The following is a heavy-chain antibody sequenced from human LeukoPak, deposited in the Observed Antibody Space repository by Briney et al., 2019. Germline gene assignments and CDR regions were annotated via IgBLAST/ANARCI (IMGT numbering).Heavy chain of an antibody. CDR3: ARLSLIVVVPAAYSRDAFDI. J-gene: IGHJ3*02. V-gene: IGHV4-34*01. D-gene: IGHD2-2*01. CDR2: INHSGST. Sequence: SSETLSLTCAVYGGSFSGYYWSWIRQPPGKGLEWIGEINHSGSTNYNPSLKSRVTISVDTSKNQFSLKLSSVTAADTAVYYCARLSLIVVVPAAYSRDAFDIWGQGTMVTVSS. CDR1: GGSFSGYY.